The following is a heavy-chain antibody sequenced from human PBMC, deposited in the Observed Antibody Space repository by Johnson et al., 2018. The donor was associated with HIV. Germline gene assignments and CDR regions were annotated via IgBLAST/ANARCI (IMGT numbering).Heavy chain of an antibody. CDR3: ARGGKRVMAAFDI. CDR2: ISFDGGAI. Sequence: QEQLVESGGGVVQPGRSLRLSCSASGFSFNDYAMHWVRQAPGKGLEWVAVISFDGGAIYYADSVPGRFTISRDNSKNTLYLQMNSLSAEDTAVYYCARGGKRVMAAFDIWGQGTMVTVSS. V-gene: IGHV3-30-3*01. D-gene: IGHD3-16*01. J-gene: IGHJ3*02. CDR1: GFSFNDYA.